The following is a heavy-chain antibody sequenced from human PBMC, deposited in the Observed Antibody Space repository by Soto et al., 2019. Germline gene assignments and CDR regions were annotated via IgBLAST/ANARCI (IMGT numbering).Heavy chain of an antibody. V-gene: IGHV3-23*01. Sequence: GGSLRLSCAASGFTFSSYAMSWVRQAPGKGLEWVSAISGSGGSTYYADSVKGRFTISRDNSKNTLYLQMNSLRAEDTAVYYCANGGVRLTMIVVVEPYYFDYWGQGTLVTVSS. J-gene: IGHJ4*02. CDR3: ANGGVRLTMIVVVEPYYFDY. CDR1: GFTFSSYA. D-gene: IGHD3-22*01. CDR2: ISGSGGST.